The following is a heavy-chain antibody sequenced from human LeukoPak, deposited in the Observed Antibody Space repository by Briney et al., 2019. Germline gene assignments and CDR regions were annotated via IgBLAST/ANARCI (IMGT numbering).Heavy chain of an antibody. Sequence: GGSLRLSCAASGCSFSSYWMHWVRQAPGKGLVWVSRIKSDGSSTSYADSVKGRFTISRDNAKNTLYLQMNSLRAEDTAVYYCTRSDWFDPWGQGTLVTVSS. CDR1: GCSFSSYW. CDR2: IKSDGSST. J-gene: IGHJ5*02. CDR3: TRSDWFDP. V-gene: IGHV3-74*01.